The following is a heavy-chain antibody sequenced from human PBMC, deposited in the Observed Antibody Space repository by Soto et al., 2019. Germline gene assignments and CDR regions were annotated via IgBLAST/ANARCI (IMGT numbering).Heavy chain of an antibody. CDR1: GFTFSTYY. CDR3: SRENWFQDY. V-gene: IGHV3-7*03. CDR2: IKNDGSEQ. J-gene: IGHJ4*02. D-gene: IGHD3-10*01. Sequence: ESLRLSCAASGFTFSTYYMTWVRQAPGKGLEWVASIKNDGSEQYYVGSVKGRFTISRDNAKNSLYLQMNSLRAGDTALYYCSRENWFQDYWGQGTRVTVSS.